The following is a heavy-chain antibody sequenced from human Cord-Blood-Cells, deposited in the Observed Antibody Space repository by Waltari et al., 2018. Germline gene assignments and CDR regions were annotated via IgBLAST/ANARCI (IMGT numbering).Heavy chain of an antibody. V-gene: IGHV4-4*07. Sequence: QVQLQESGPGLVKPSETLSLTCTVSGGSISSHSWSWIRQPAGKGLEWIGRIYTRGSTNYNPSLKSRVTMSVDTSKNQFSLKLSSVTAADTAVYYCARRRWRSSYAFDIWGQGTMVTVSS. D-gene: IGHD6-6*01. CDR1: GGSISSHS. CDR2: IYTRGST. J-gene: IGHJ3*02. CDR3: ARRRWRSSYAFDI.